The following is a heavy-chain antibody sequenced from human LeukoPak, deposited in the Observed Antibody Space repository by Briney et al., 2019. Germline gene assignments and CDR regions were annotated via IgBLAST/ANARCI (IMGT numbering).Heavy chain of an antibody. CDR3: ARVGPGDDAFDI. V-gene: IGHV3-74*01. CDR1: GFTFSSYW. Sequence: PGGSLRLSCAASGFTFSSYWMHWVRQAPGKGLVWVSRINSDGSSTSYADSVKGRFTISRDNAKNTLYLQMNSLRAEDTAVYYCARVGPGDDAFDIWGQGTMVTVSS. J-gene: IGHJ3*02. CDR2: INSDGSST. D-gene: IGHD7-27*01.